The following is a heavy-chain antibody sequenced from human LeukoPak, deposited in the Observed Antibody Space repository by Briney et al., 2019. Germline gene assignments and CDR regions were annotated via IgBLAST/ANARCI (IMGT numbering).Heavy chain of an antibody. V-gene: IGHV4-59*06. CDR3: ASFYYGSGSSLSPFDY. CDR1: GGSISSYY. D-gene: IGHD3-10*01. J-gene: IGHJ4*02. CDR2: IYYSGST. Sequence: PSETLSFTCTVSGGSISSYYWSWIRQPPGKGLEWIGYIYYSGSTYYNPSLKSRVTISVDTSKNQFSLKLSSVTAADTAVYYCASFYYGSGSSLSPFDYWGQGTLVTVSS.